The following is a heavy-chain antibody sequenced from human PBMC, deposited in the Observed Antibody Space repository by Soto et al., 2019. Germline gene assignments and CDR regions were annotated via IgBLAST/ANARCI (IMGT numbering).Heavy chain of an antibody. J-gene: IGHJ4*02. D-gene: IGHD5-12*01. CDR2: IIPIFGTA. CDR3: ARDVGVATISYFDY. CDR1: GGTFSSYA. V-gene: IGHV1-69*01. Sequence: QVQLVQSGAEVKKPGSSVKVSCKASGGTFSSYAISWVRQAPGQGLEWMGGIIPIFGTANYAQKFQGRVTITADESTSTAYMELSSVTAADTAVYYCARDVGVATISYFDYWGQGTLVTVSS.